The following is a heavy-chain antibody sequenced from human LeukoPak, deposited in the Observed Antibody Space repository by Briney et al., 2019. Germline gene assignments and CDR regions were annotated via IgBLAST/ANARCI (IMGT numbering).Heavy chain of an antibody. CDR1: GFTFSSYG. D-gene: IGHD3-22*01. CDR3: AKDFYESSGYYYDY. Sequence: GGSLRLSCAASGFTFSSYGMHWVRQAPGKGLEWVAFIRYDGSNKYYADSVKGRFTISRDNSKNTLYLQMNSLRAEDTAVYFCAKDFYESSGYYYDYWGQGALVTVSS. CDR2: IRYDGSNK. V-gene: IGHV3-30*02. J-gene: IGHJ4*02.